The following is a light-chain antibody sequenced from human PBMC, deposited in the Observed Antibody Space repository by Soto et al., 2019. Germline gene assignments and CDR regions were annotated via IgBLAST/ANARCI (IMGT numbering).Light chain of an antibody. CDR1: SSNIGAGYD. Sequence: QSALTQPPSVSGAAGQRVSISCTGNSSNIGAGYDVHWYQQLPGTAPKLLIYVNNARPSGVPDRFSGSKSGTSASLAITGLQAGDEADYYCQSYDNSLSGCVFGGGTKVTVL. CDR2: VNN. CDR3: QSYDNSLSGCV. V-gene: IGLV1-40*01. J-gene: IGLJ1*01.